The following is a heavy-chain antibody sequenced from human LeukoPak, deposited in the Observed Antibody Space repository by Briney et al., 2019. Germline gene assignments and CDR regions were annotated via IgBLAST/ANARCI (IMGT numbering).Heavy chain of an antibody. Sequence: PGGSLRLSCAASGFTVSSNYMSWVRQAPGKGLEWVSVIYSGGSTYYADSVKGRFTISRDNSKNTLYLQMNSLRAEDTAVYYCARASGYSGYDYGDYYYMDVWGKGTTVTISS. CDR1: GFTVSSNY. V-gene: IGHV3-53*01. CDR3: ARASGYSGYDYGDYYYMDV. J-gene: IGHJ6*03. D-gene: IGHD5-12*01. CDR2: IYSGGST.